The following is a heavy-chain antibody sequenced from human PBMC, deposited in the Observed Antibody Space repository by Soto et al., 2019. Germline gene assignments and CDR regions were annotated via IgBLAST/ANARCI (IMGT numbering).Heavy chain of an antibody. Sequence: EVQLVESGGGLVQPGGSLKLSCAASGFTFSGSAMHWVRQASVKGLEWVGRIRSKANSYATAYAASVKGRFTISRDDSKNTAYLQMNSLKTEDTAVYYCTRREIVDYWGQGTLVTVSS. J-gene: IGHJ4*02. CDR3: TRREIVDY. V-gene: IGHV3-73*02. D-gene: IGHD2-15*01. CDR1: GFTFSGSA. CDR2: IRSKANSYAT.